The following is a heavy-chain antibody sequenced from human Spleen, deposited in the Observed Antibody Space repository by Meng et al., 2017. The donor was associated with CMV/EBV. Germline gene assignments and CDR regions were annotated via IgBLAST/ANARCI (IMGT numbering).Heavy chain of an antibody. J-gene: IGHJ3*02. CDR3: ARGYSSSVDDAFDI. CDR1: GFTFSSYW. V-gene: IGHV3-7*01. D-gene: IGHD6-13*01. Sequence: GESLKISCAASGFTFSSYWMSWVRQAPGKGLEWVANIKQDGSEKYYVDSVKGRFTISRDNAKNSLYLQMNSLRAEDTAVYYCARGYSSSVDDAFDIWGQGTMVTVSS. CDR2: IKQDGSEK.